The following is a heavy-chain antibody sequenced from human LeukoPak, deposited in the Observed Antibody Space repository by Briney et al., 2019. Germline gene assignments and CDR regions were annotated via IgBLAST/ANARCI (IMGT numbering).Heavy chain of an antibody. J-gene: IGHJ3*02. CDR1: GFTVSSNC. V-gene: IGHV3-53*01. Sequence: GGSLRLSCAASGFTVSSNCMSWVRQAPGKGLEWVSVIYSGGSTYYADSVKGRFTISRDNSKNTLYLQMNSLRAEDTAVYYCARVHGLDAFDIWGQGTMVTVSS. CDR2: IYSGGST. CDR3: ARVHGLDAFDI.